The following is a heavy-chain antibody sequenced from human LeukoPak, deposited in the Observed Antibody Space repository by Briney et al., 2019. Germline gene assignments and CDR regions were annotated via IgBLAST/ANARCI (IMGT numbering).Heavy chain of an antibody. V-gene: IGHV3-7*01. J-gene: IGHJ6*03. D-gene: IGHD3-16*01. CDR1: GFSFSSYW. Sequence: PGGSLRLSCAASGFSFSSYWMTLVRLAPGEGLKWVANIKQGGTEKDYVDSVKGRFTISRDNAKNLLYLQMNSLRAEDTAVYFCARVRGDYYMDVWGKGTTVTVSS. CDR2: IKQGGTEK. CDR3: ARVRGDYYMDV.